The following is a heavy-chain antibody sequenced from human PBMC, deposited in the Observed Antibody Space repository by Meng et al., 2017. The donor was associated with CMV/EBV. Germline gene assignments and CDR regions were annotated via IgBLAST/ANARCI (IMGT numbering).Heavy chain of an antibody. CDR3: ARHIDGYNPFYYYYYGMDV. CDR2: FDPEDGET. Sequence: ASVKVSCKVSGYTLTELSRHWVRQAPGKGLEWMGSFDPEDGETTYAQKFQGRVTVTEDTSTDTVYMELSSLRSEDTAVYYCARHIDGYNPFYYYYYGMDVWGQGTTVTVSS. CDR1: GYTLTELS. D-gene: IGHD5-24*01. J-gene: IGHJ6*02. V-gene: IGHV1-24*01.